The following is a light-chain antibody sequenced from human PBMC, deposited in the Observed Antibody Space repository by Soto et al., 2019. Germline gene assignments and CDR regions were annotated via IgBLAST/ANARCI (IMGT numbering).Light chain of an antibody. Sequence: IVLTQSPATLSVSPGETATLSCRASENINTYLAWYQQKPGQAPKLLIYDASNRATGIPARFSASGSGTDFTLTISSLEPEDFAVYYCQHRNNWPLTFGGGKKVEI. CDR3: QHRNNWPLT. CDR1: ENINTY. V-gene: IGKV3-11*01. CDR2: DAS. J-gene: IGKJ4*01.